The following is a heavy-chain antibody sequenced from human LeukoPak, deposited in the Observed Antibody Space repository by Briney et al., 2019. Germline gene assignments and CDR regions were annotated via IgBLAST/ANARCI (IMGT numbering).Heavy chain of an antibody. CDR3: AGVGPYDAFDI. V-gene: IGHV4-34*01. J-gene: IGHJ3*02. CDR2: INHSGSA. Sequence: SETLSLTCAVYGGSFSGYYWSWIRQPPGKGLEWIGEINHSGSANYNPSLKSRVTISVDTSKNQFSLKLSSVTAADTAVYYCAGVGPYDAFDIWGQGTMVTVSS. CDR1: GGSFSGYY.